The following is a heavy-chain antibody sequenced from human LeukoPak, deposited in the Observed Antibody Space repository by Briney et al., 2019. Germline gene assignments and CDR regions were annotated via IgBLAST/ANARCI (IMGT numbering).Heavy chain of an antibody. D-gene: IGHD6-13*01. J-gene: IGHJ6*02. Sequence: PGGSLRLSCAASGFTFSSYGMHWVRQAPGKGLEWVAVISYDGSNKYYADSVKGRFTISRDNSKNTLYLQMNSLRAEDTAVYYCAKGLYSSSWYVGYYYYYGMDVWGQGTTVTVSS. CDR2: ISYDGSNK. CDR1: GFTFSSYG. V-gene: IGHV3-30*18. CDR3: AKGLYSSSWYVGYYYYYGMDV.